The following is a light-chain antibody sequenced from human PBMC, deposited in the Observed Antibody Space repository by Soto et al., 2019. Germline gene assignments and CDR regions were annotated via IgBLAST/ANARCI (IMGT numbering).Light chain of an antibody. CDR1: QSVSSSY. CDR3: QQYGSSYT. J-gene: IGKJ2*01. V-gene: IGKV3-20*01. CDR2: GAS. Sequence: EIVLTQSPGTLSLSPGERATLSCRASQSVSSSYLAWYQQKPGQAPRLLIYGASSRATGIPDRFSGSWSGTDFTLTISRLEPEDFAVYYWQQYGSSYTFGQGTKLEIK.